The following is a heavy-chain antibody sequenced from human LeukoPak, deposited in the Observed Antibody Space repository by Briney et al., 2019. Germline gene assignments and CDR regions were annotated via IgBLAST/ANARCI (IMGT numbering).Heavy chain of an antibody. Sequence: ASVKVSCKASGYTFTGYYMHWVRQAPGQGLEWMGWINPNSGGTNYAQKFQGRVTMTRDTSISTAYMELSRLRSDDTAVYYCARETRIQLWLLSDNWFDPWGQGTLVTVSS. D-gene: IGHD5-18*01. CDR1: GYTFTGYY. V-gene: IGHV1-2*02. J-gene: IGHJ5*02. CDR2: INPNSGGT. CDR3: ARETRIQLWLLSDNWFDP.